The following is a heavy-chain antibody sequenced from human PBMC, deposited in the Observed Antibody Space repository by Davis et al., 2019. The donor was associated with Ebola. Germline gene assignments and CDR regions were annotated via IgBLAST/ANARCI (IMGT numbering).Heavy chain of an antibody. J-gene: IGHJ6*02. CDR1: GYSSTSYW. Sequence: KVSCKGSGYSSTSYWIAWVRQMPGKGLEWRGITYPGDSDTRYSPSFQGQVTISADKSISTAYLQWSSLKASDTAMYYCATTVTTGHYYYGMDVWGQGTTVTVSS. D-gene: IGHD4-17*01. CDR3: ATTVTTGHYYYGMDV. V-gene: IGHV5-51*01. CDR2: TYPGDSDT.